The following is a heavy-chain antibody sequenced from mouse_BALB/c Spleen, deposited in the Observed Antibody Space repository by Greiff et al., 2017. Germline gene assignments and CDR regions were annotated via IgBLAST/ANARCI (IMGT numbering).Heavy chain of an antibody. V-gene: IGHV2-6-5*01. CDR2: IWGGGST. Sequence: VMLVESGPGLVAPSQSLSITCTVSGFSLTDYGVSWIRQPPGKGLEWLGVIWGGGSTYYNSALKSRLSISKDNSKSQVFLKMNSLQTDDTAMYYCAIQYYGSSYMDYWGQGTSVTVSS. D-gene: IGHD1-1*01. CDR1: GFSLTDYG. CDR3: AIQYYGSSYMDY. J-gene: IGHJ4*01.